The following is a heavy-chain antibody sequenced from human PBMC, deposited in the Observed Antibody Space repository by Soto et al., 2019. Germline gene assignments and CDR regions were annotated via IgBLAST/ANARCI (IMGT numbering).Heavy chain of an antibody. D-gene: IGHD2-8*02. CDR1: GGSFSGYY. J-gene: IGHJ4*02. CDR2: INHSGST. V-gene: IGHV4-34*01. CDR3: ARDKITGLFDY. Sequence: QVQLQQWGAGLLKPSEPLSLTCSVYGGSFSGYYWTWIRQPPGTGLEWSGEINHSGSTNYNPPLKIRVTISVDTSKNQFSLKLTSVTDAETAVYYCARDKITGLFDYWGQGTLVTVSS.